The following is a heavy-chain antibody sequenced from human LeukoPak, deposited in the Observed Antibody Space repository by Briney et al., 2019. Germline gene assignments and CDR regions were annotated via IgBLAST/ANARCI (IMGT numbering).Heavy chain of an antibody. Sequence: SETLPLTCAVSGGSISSGSYYWGWVRQPPGKGLEWIGYIYHSGSTYYNPSLKSRVTISVDRSKNQFSLKLSSVTAADTAVYYCARDDPAAGGATRGGYYYYYYMDVWGKGTTVTVSS. CDR3: ARDDPAAGGATRGGYYYYYYMDV. D-gene: IGHD1-26*01. V-gene: IGHV4-30-2*01. CDR2: IYHSGST. CDR1: GGSISSGSYY. J-gene: IGHJ6*03.